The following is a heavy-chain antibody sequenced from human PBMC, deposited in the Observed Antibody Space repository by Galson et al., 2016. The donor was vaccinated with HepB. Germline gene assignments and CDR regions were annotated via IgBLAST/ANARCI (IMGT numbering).Heavy chain of an antibody. CDR2: TYYRSRWYN. J-gene: IGHJ5*02. V-gene: IGHV6-1*01. D-gene: IGHD7-27*01. Sequence: CAISGDSVSTNSAAWNWIRQSPSRGLEWLGRTYYRSRWYNTYALSVKSRITINPDTSKNQISLQLGSVTPEDTAVYYCARAEANWDGGGDNWFDPWGQGTLVTVSS. CDR3: ARAEANWDGGGDNWFDP. CDR1: GDSVSTNSAA.